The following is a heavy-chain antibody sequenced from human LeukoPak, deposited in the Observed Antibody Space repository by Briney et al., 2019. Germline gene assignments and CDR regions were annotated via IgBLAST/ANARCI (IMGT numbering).Heavy chain of an antibody. Sequence: GESLKISCKGSGYSFTSYWIGWVRQMPGKGLEWMGIIYPGDSDTSYSPSFQGQVTISADKSISTAYLQWSSLKASDTAMYYCARDWTYYYDSSGYYSQGYYFDYWGQGTLVTVSS. V-gene: IGHV5-51*01. CDR1: GYSFTSYW. CDR3: ARDWTYYYDSSGYYSQGYYFDY. J-gene: IGHJ4*02. D-gene: IGHD3-22*01. CDR2: IYPGDSDT.